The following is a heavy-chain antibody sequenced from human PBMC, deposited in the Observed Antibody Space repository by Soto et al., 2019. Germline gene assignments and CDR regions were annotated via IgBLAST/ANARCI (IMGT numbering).Heavy chain of an antibody. J-gene: IGHJ6*02. CDR2: IYYSGST. Sequence: SETLSLTCTVSGGSISSSSYYWGWILQPPGKGLEWIGSIYYSGSTYYNPSLKSRVTISVDTSKNQFSLKLSSVTAADTAVYYCASYYYGMDVWGQGTTVTVSS. CDR1: GGSISSSSYY. CDR3: ASYYYGMDV. V-gene: IGHV4-39*01.